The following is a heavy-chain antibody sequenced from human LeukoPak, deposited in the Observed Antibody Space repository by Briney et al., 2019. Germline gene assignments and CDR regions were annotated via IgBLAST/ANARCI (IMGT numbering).Heavy chain of an antibody. CDR1: GGSFSGYY. J-gene: IGHJ3*02. Sequence: PSETLSLTCAVYGGSFSGYYWSWIRQPPGKGLEWIGEINHSGSTNYNPSLKSRVTISVDTSKNQFSLKLSSVTAADTAVYYCARLTYYYDSSGYSYAFDIWGQGTMVTVSS. D-gene: IGHD3-22*01. CDR3: ARLTYYYDSSGYSYAFDI. V-gene: IGHV4-34*01. CDR2: INHSGST.